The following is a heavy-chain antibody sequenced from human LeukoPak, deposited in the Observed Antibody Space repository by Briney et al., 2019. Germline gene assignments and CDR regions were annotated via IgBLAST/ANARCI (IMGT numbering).Heavy chain of an antibody. Sequence: SVKVSCKASGGTFSSYAISWVRQAPGQGLEWMGRIIPILGIANYAQKFQGRVTITADKSTSTAYMELSSPRSEDTAVYYCARAQYYYDSSGYETFDYWGQGTLVTVSS. D-gene: IGHD3-22*01. CDR3: ARAQYYYDSSGYETFDY. CDR2: IIPILGIA. J-gene: IGHJ4*02. CDR1: GGTFSSYA. V-gene: IGHV1-69*04.